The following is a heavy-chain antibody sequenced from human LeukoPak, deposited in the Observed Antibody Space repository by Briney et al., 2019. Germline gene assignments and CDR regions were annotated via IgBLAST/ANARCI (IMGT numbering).Heavy chain of an antibody. J-gene: IGHJ6*03. CDR2: INPSGGST. CDR3: ARSPAPYYYGSGAYYYYYMDV. D-gene: IGHD3-10*01. Sequence: GASVKVSCKASGYTFTSYYMHWVRQAPGQGLEWMGIINPSGGSTSYAQKFQGRVTMTRDMSTSTDYMELSSLRSEDTAVYYCARSPAPYYYGSGAYYYYYMDVWGKGTTVTISS. CDR1: GYTFTSYY. V-gene: IGHV1-46*01.